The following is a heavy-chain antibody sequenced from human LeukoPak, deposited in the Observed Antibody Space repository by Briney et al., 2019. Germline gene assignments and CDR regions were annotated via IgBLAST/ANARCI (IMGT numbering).Heavy chain of an antibody. D-gene: IGHD6-13*01. Sequence: GGSLRLSCAASGFTVSSNYMSWVPQAPGKGLEWVSVIYSGSSTYYADSVKGRFTISRDNSKNTLYLQMNSLRAEDTAVYYCARFKYSSSWYAPGEYWGQGTLVTVSS. V-gene: IGHV3-53*01. J-gene: IGHJ4*02. CDR1: GFTVSSNY. CDR2: IYSGSST. CDR3: ARFKYSSSWYAPGEY.